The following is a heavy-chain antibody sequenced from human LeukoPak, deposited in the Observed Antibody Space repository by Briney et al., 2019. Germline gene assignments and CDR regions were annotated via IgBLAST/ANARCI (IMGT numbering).Heavy chain of an antibody. CDR2: IRTSDRNI. D-gene: IGHD3-10*01. CDR1: GFTFSSYG. J-gene: IGHJ4*02. CDR3: AKYYYGSGSSPLNFDY. V-gene: IGHV3-23*01. Sequence: GGSLRLSCAASGFTFSSYGMSWVRQASGKGLEWVSTIRTSDRNIYYADSVKGRFTISRDNSKNTVYLQMNSLRAEDTAVYYCAKYYYGSGSSPLNFDYWGQGTLVTVSS.